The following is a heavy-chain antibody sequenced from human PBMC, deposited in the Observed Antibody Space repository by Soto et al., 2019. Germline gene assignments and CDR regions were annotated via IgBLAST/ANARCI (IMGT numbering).Heavy chain of an antibody. D-gene: IGHD2-15*01. CDR1: GGTFSSYA. J-gene: IGHJ6*02. CDR3: ARQDIVVVVAATEEDYYYGMDV. CDR2: IIPIFGTA. Sequence: SVKVSCKASGGTFSSYAIRWVRQAPGHGLAWMGGIIPIFGTANYAQKFQGRVTITADESTSTAYMELSSLRSEDTAVYYCARQDIVVVVAATEEDYYYGMDVWGQGTTVTVSS. V-gene: IGHV1-69*13.